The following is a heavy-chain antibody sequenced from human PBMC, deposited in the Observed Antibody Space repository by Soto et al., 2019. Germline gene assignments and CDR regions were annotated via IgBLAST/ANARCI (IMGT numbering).Heavy chain of an antibody. CDR3: ARGRSAYKFDY. CDR1: GVSISSGGNY. Sequence: QVQLQESGPGLVKPSQTLSLTCTVSGVSISSGGNYWSWIRQHPGKGLERIGHIYYSGSTYYNPPLNRRLTISIDTSKREFSLNLISVTTADTAVYYCARGRSAYKFDYWRQGTLVTVSS. V-gene: IGHV4-31*03. CDR2: IYYSGST. D-gene: IGHD1-1*01. J-gene: IGHJ4*02.